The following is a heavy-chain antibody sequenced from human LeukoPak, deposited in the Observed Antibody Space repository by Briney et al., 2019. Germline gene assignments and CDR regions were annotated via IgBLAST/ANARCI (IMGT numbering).Heavy chain of an antibody. CDR3: ARVVHSSSSGSVYYYYGMDV. CDR2: INPNSVGT. Sequence: AASVKVSCKASGYTFTGYYMHWVRQAPGQGLGWMGWINPNSVGTNYAQKFQGRVTMTRDTSISTAFMELSRLRSDDTAVYYCARVVHSSSSGSVYYYYGMDVWGQGTTVTVSS. V-gene: IGHV1-2*02. CDR1: GYTFTGYY. D-gene: IGHD6-6*01. J-gene: IGHJ6*02.